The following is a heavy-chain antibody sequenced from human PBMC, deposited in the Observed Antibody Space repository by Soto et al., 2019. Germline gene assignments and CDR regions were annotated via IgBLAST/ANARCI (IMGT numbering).Heavy chain of an antibody. CDR2: IRSKAYGGTT. D-gene: IGHD4-17*01. CDR1: GLTFGDYA. Sequence: PGGSLRLSCTASGLTFGDYAMSWFRQAPGKGLEWVGFIRSKAYGGTTEYAASVKGRFTISRDDSKSIAYLQMNSLKTEDTAVYYCTRTYDYGDYGPGDWYFDLWGRGTLVTVSS. V-gene: IGHV3-49*03. CDR3: TRTYDYGDYGPGDWYFDL. J-gene: IGHJ2*01.